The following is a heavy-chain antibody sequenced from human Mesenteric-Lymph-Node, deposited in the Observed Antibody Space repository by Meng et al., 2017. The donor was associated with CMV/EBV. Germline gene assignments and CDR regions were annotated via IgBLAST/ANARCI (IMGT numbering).Heavy chain of an antibody. CDR2: IYYRGST. D-gene: IGHD4-23*01. J-gene: IGHJ6*02. Sequence: GSLRLSCAASGFTFSKYWMHWVRQPAGKGLEWIGYIYYRGSTKYNPSLKSRVTISVDTSKNQFSLMLSSVTAADTAVYYCTRDPSYGGYDYYYGMDVWGQGTTVTVSS. CDR1: GFTFSKYW. V-gene: IGHV4-59*01. CDR3: TRDPSYGGYDYYYGMDV.